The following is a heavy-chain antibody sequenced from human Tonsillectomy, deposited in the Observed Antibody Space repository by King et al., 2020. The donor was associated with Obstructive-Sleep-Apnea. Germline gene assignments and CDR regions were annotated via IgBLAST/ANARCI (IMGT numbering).Heavy chain of an antibody. D-gene: IGHD2-15*01. V-gene: IGHV3-30-3*01. CDR1: GFTFSSFA. J-gene: IGHJ4*02. Sequence: VQLVESGGGVVQPGRSLRLSCAASGFTFSSFAMHWVRQAPGKGLEWVAVISYDGNNKFYADSVKGQFTISRDNSNSALFLQMSSLRTEDMAVYYCAREGRLAAYFDHWGQGTLVTVSS. CDR3: AREGRLAAYFDH. CDR2: ISYDGNNK.